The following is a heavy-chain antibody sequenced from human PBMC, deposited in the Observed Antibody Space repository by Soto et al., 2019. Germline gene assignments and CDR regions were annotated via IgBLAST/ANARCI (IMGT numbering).Heavy chain of an antibody. Sequence: QVQLQESGPGLVKPSGTLSLTCAVSSGSISSSNWWSWVRHPPGKGLGWIGEIYHSGTTNYTPSLKSRVTISVDKSKNQFSLKLSSVTAADTAVYYCARPYYGDPGGYFDLWGRGTLVTVSS. CDR3: ARPYYGDPGGYFDL. D-gene: IGHD4-17*01. V-gene: IGHV4-4*02. CDR1: SGSISSSNW. CDR2: IYHSGTT. J-gene: IGHJ2*01.